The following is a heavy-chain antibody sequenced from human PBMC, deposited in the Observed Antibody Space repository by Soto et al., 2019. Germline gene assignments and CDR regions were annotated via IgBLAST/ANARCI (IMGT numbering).Heavy chain of an antibody. Sequence: QLQLQESGSGLVKPSQTLSLTCAVSGGSISSGNSYSWSWIRQPPGKGLEWIGSISHTGNTSYNPSLKGRVTMSVDKSKNQFSLKLSSVTAADMAVYYCARAVAPYLGTWFDPWGQGTLVIVSS. CDR2: ISHTGNT. D-gene: IGHD3-16*01. V-gene: IGHV4-30-2*01. J-gene: IGHJ5*02. CDR1: GGSISSGNSYS. CDR3: ARAVAPYLGTWFDP.